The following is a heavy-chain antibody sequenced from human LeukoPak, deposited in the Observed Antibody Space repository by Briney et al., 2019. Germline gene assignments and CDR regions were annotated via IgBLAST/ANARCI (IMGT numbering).Heavy chain of an antibody. J-gene: IGHJ4*02. CDR1: GGPRSTYY. CDR2: IYSNGST. CDR3: AGEVLGWYPNY. V-gene: IGHV4-4*07. D-gene: IGHD6-19*01. Sequence: SETLSPTCTVSGGPRSTYYRSWIRQPAEKGLEWIGRIYSNGSTSYNPSLKSRVSISVDNSKTQFSLKVRSVTAADTAVYYCAGEVLGWYPNYWGQGTLVTVSS.